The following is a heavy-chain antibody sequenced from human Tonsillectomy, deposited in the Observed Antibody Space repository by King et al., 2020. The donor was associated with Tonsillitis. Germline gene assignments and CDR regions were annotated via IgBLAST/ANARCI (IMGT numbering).Heavy chain of an antibody. D-gene: IGHD3-22*01. J-gene: IGHJ4*02. V-gene: IGHV3-23*04. CDR2: ISGSAGIT. CDR3: AKDLYDSSGYYFDY. CDR1: GFTFSSYA. Sequence: VQLVESGGGLVQPGGSLRLSCAASGFTFSSYAMNWFRQAPGKGLEWVSAISGSAGITYYAASVKGRFTISRDNSKNTLYLQMNSLRAEDTAVYFCAKDLYDSSGYYFDYWGQGTLVTVSS.